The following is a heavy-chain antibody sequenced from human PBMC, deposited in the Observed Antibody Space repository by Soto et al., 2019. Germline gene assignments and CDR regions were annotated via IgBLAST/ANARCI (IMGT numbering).Heavy chain of an antibody. CDR3: ARDSLAYCGGDCYSVYYYGMDV. CDR2: IYYSGST. J-gene: IGHJ6*02. D-gene: IGHD2-21*02. Sequence: SETLSLTCTVSGDSVTTPDYYYTWIRQPPGKGLEWIGYIYYSGSTYYNPSLKSRVTISVDTSKNQFSLKLSSVTAADTAVYYCARDSLAYCGGDCYSVYYYGMDVWGQGTTVTVSS. CDR1: GDSVTTPDYY. V-gene: IGHV4-30-4*08.